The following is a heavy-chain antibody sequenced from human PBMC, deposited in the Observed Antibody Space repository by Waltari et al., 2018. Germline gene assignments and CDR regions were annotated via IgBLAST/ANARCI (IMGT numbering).Heavy chain of an antibody. CDR3: ATTPSPFDI. CDR1: GYSISSGYY. CDR2: IYHSGST. J-gene: IGHJ3*02. Sequence: QVQLQESGLGLVKPSETLSLTCAVSGYSISSGYYWGWIRQPPGKGLEWIGSIYHSGSTYYNPSLKSRVTISVDTSKNQFSLKLSSVTAADTAVYYCATTPSPFDIWGQGTMVTVSS. V-gene: IGHV4-38-2*01. D-gene: IGHD2-15*01.